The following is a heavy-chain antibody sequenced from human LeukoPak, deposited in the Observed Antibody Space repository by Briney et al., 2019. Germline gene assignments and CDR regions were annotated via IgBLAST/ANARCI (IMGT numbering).Heavy chain of an antibody. Sequence: PGGSLRLSCAASALPPSNYAMSWVRQAPGKGLEWVSSISDGGWTAYTDSVKGRFFISRETATNTLYLQMNSLRVEDTAVYYCAKECDYCNTSHMPCYWGQGTLVTVSS. CDR3: AKECDYCNTSHMPCY. CDR1: ALPPSNYA. J-gene: IGHJ4*02. V-gene: IGHV3-23*01. CDR2: ISDGGWT. D-gene: IGHD4-11*01.